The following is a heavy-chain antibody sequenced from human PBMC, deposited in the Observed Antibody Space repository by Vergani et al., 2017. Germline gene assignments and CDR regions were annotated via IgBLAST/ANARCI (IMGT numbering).Heavy chain of an antibody. V-gene: IGHV4-59*01. J-gene: IGHJ5*02. CDR3: GRVADFYGLGSRLLDL. CDR2: MYHSGST. Sequence: QVRLQESGPGLVKPSETLSLTCRVSGCSMSGYYWSWIRQPTGKELEWMGYMYHSGSTNYNPSLETRVTISGDTSKNQFSLKLNSVTAADTAVYYCGRVADFYGLGSRLLDLWGQGILVTVSS. CDR1: GCSMSGYY. D-gene: IGHD3-10*01.